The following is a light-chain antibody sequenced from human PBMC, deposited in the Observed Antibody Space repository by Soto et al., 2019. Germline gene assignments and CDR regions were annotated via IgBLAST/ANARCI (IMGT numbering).Light chain of an antibody. CDR1: SSDVGGYNY. V-gene: IGLV2-11*01. CDR3: SSLTTSFTYV. Sequence: QSALTQPRSVSGSPGQSVTISCTGTSSDVGGYNYVSWYQQHPGKVPELLLSEVSNRPSGVSDRFSGSKSGNTASLTISGLQAEDEADYYCSSLTTSFTYVFGTGTKVTVL. CDR2: EVS. J-gene: IGLJ1*01.